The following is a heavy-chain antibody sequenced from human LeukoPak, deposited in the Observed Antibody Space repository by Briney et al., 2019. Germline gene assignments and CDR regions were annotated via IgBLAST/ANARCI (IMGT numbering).Heavy chain of an antibody. J-gene: IGHJ4*02. Sequence: TASESLSLTCAVYGGSFSGYYWSWVRQPPGKGLEWIGEINHSGSTNYNPSLKSRVTISVDTSKNQFSLKLSSVTAADTAVYYCARGSRSNIWGQGTLVTVSS. CDR2: INHSGST. D-gene: IGHD1/OR15-1a*01. CDR1: GGSFSGYY. CDR3: ARGSRSNI. V-gene: IGHV4-34*01.